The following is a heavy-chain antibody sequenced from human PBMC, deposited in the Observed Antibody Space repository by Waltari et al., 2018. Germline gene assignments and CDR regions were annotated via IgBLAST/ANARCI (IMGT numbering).Heavy chain of an antibody. Sequence: QVQLVQSGAEVNKPGSSVTGSCKASGGTFSRYAISWVRPAPGQGLEWMGGIIPIFGTANYAQKFQGRVTITADESTSTAYMELSSLRSEDTAVYYCARLSASSADYWGQGTLVTVSS. V-gene: IGHV1-69*01. J-gene: IGHJ4*02. CDR3: ARLSASSADY. D-gene: IGHD3-22*01. CDR1: GGTFSRYA. CDR2: IIPIFGTA.